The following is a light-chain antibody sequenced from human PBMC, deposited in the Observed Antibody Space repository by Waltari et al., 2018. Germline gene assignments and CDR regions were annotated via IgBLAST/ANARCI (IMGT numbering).Light chain of an antibody. J-gene: IGKJ4*01. CDR1: QGISSA. Sequence: AIQLTQSPSSLSASVGDRVTITCRASQGISSALAWYQKKPGKAPKLLIYDASSLESGVPSRFIGSGSGTDFTLTISSLQPEDFATYYCQQFNSYPFTFGGGTKVEIK. V-gene: IGKV1-13*02. CDR3: QQFNSYPFT. CDR2: DAS.